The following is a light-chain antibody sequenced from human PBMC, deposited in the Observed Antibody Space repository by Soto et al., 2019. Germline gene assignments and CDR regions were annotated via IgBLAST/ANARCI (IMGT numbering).Light chain of an antibody. CDR3: GTWDSSLSAYV. Sequence: QSVLTQPPSVSAAPGQKVTISCSGSSSNIGGNSVSWYQQLPGTAPKLLIYDDNKRPSGIPDRFSGSKSGTSATLGITGFQTGEEADYYCGTWDSSLSAYVFGTGTNVTVL. V-gene: IGLV1-51*01. J-gene: IGLJ1*01. CDR1: SSNIGGNS. CDR2: DDN.